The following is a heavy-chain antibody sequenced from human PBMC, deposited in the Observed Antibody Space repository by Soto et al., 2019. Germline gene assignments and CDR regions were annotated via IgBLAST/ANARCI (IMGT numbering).Heavy chain of an antibody. CDR1: GDSISNLDYF. V-gene: IGHV4-30-4*01. CDR3: ARGRYCLTGRCFPNWFDS. D-gene: IGHD7-27*01. J-gene: IGHJ5*01. CDR2: IYKSATT. Sequence: SEPLSLTCSVSGDSISNLDYFWAWIRQPPGQALEYIGYIYKSATTYYNPSFESRVAISVDTSKSQFSLNVTSVTAADTAVYFCARGRYCLTGRCFPNWFDSWGQGALVTVSS.